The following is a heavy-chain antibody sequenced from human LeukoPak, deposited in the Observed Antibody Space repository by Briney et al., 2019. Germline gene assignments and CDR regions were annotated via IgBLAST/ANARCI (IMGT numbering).Heavy chain of an antibody. V-gene: IGHV3-7*03. Sequence: GGSLRLSCAASGFTFSSYWMSWVRQAPGKGLKWVANIKQDGSEKYYVDSVKGRFTISRDNAKNSLYLQMNSLRAEDTAVYYCARDSHYDILTGSHDAFDIWGQGTMVTVSS. CDR3: ARDSHYDILTGSHDAFDI. J-gene: IGHJ3*02. D-gene: IGHD3-9*01. CDR2: IKQDGSEK. CDR1: GFTFSSYW.